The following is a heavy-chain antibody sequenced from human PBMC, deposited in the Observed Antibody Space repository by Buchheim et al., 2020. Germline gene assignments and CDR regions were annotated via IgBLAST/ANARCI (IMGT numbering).Heavy chain of an antibody. CDR2: IHSDGSST. CDR3: TNLAEQPGRNS. Sequence: EVQLVESGGDLVQPGGSLRLSCAASGFTFSIYWMHWVRQAPGKGLVWVSRIHSDGSSTDYADSVKGRFTISRDNAKNTLYQKMIRLRSDDTAVYYYTNLAEQPGRNSWGQGTL. J-gene: IGHJ4*02. D-gene: IGHD6-13*01. V-gene: IGHV3-74*01. CDR1: GFTFSIYW.